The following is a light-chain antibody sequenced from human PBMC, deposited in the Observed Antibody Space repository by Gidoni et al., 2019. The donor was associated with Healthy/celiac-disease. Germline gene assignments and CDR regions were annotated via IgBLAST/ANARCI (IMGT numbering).Light chain of an antibody. V-gene: IGKV3-20*01. CDR2: GAS. Sequence: EIVLTQSPGTLPWSPGERATLSCRASQSVSSSYLAWYQQKPGQAPRLLIYGASSRATGIPDRFSGGGSGTDFTLTISRLEPEDFAVYYCQQYGSSPMYTFGQGTKLEIK. J-gene: IGKJ2*01. CDR3: QQYGSSPMYT. CDR1: QSVSSSY.